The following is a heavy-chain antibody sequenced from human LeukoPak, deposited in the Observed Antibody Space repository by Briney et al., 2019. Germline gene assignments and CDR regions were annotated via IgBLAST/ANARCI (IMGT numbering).Heavy chain of an antibody. Sequence: PGRSLRLSCAASRFTFSSYAMHWVRQAPGKGLEWGSIISYDGNNKYYADSVKSRFTISRDNSQNTLYLQMNSLRAEDTAVYYCARDLLYWGQGTLVTVSS. J-gene: IGHJ4*02. V-gene: IGHV3-30-3*01. CDR3: ARDLLY. CDR2: ISYDGNNK. CDR1: RFTFSSYA.